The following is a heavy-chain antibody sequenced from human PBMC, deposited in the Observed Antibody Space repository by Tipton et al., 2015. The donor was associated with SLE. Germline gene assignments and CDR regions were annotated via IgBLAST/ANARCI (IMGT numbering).Heavy chain of an antibody. Sequence: GSLRLSCVASGFTVNSNYMNWVRQAPGKGLEWVSIIYSGGSTYYADSVKGRFTISRDNSKNTLYLQMSSLRAEDTAVYYCARDNPFEGMDVWGRGTTVTVSS. CDR1: GFTVNSNY. J-gene: IGHJ6*03. D-gene: IGHD3-9*01. CDR3: ARDNPFEGMDV. CDR2: IYSGGST. V-gene: IGHV3-53*01.